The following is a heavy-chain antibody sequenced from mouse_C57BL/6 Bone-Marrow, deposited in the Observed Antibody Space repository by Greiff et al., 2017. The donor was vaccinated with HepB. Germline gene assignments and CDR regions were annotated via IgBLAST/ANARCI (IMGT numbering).Heavy chain of an antibody. CDR1: GYAFSSSW. CDR3: ARRDYYGSTWFAY. J-gene: IGHJ3*01. D-gene: IGHD1-1*01. Sequence: QVQLQQSGPELVKPGASVKISCKASGYAFSSSWMNWVKQRPGKGLEWIGRIYPGDGDTNYNGKFKGKATLTADKSSSTAYMQLSSLTSEDSAVYCCARRDYYGSTWFAYWGQGTLVTVSA. CDR2: IYPGDGDT. V-gene: IGHV1-82*01.